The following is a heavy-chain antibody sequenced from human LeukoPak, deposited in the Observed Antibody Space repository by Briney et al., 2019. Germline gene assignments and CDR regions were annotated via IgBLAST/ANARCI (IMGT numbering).Heavy chain of an antibody. Sequence: PSETLSLTCTVSGGSISSYYWSWIRQPPGKGLECIGYIYYSGGTNYNPSLKSRVTISVDTSKNQLSLRLSSVTAADTAVSYCARAGRSGWIGPLDYWGQGTLVTVPS. D-gene: IGHD6-19*01. V-gene: IGHV4-59*01. CDR3: ARAGRSGWIGPLDY. J-gene: IGHJ4*02. CDR1: GGSISSYY. CDR2: IYYSGGT.